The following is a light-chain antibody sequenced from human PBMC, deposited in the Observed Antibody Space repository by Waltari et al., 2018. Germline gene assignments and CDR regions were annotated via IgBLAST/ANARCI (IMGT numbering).Light chain of an antibody. CDR3: QQYGSSPT. V-gene: IGKV3-20*01. CDR2: GAS. CDR1: QSVSSSY. J-gene: IGKJ1*01. Sequence: EIVLTTAPGTLSLSPGERATLSCRASQSVSSSYLAWYQQKPGQAPRLLIYGASSRATGIPDRFSGSGSGTDFTLTISRLEPEDFAVYYCQQYGSSPTFGQGTKVEIK.